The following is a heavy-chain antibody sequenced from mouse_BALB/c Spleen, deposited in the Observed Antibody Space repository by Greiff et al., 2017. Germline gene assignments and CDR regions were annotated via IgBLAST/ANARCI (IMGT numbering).Heavy chain of an antibody. CDR2: ISDGGSYT. Sequence: DVMLVESGGGLVKPGGSLKLSCAASGFTFSDYYMYWVRQTPEKRLEWVATISDGGSYTYYPDSVKGRFTISRDNAKNNLYLQMSSLKSEDTAMYYCARDPYYYGSSSYAMDYWGQGTSVTVSS. D-gene: IGHD1-1*01. CDR1: GFTFSDYY. J-gene: IGHJ4*01. CDR3: ARDPYYYGSSSYAMDY. V-gene: IGHV5-4*02.